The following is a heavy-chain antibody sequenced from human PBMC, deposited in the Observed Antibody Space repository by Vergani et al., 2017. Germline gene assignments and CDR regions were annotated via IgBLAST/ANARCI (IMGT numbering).Heavy chain of an antibody. CDR3: ARDDSPYNWNPRLGFDY. V-gene: IGHV1-69*01. CDR1: GGTFSSYA. CDR2: IIPIFGTA. D-gene: IGHD1-20*01. Sequence: QVQLVQSGAEVKKPGSSVKVSCKASGGTFSSYAISWVRQAPGQGLEWMGGIIPIFGTANYAQQFQGGVTITADESTSTACMELSSLRSEDTAVYYCARDDSPYNWNPRLGFDYWGQGTLVTVSS. J-gene: IGHJ4*02.